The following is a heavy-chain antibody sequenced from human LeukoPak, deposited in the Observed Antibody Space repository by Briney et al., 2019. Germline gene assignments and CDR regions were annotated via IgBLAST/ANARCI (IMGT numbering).Heavy chain of an antibody. Sequence: ASVKVSCKASGSTFTSYYMHSVRQAPGQGLGGMGIINPSGGSTSYAQKFQARVTITRDTSTSTVYMELSSLRSDDTAVYYCAKFFSWRLCLHYWGQGTLVTVSS. J-gene: IGHJ4*02. D-gene: IGHD6-13*01. CDR3: AKFFSWRLCLHY. V-gene: IGHV1-46*01. CDR1: GSTFTSYY. CDR2: INPSGGST.